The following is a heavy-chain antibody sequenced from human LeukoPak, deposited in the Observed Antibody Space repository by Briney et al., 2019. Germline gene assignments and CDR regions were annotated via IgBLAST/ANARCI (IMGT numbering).Heavy chain of an antibody. J-gene: IGHJ4*02. CDR1: GYSFTSYW. D-gene: IGHD1-1*01. CDR3: ARRGGDNGNDGGYYFDY. Sequence: GESLKISCKGSGYSFTSYWIGWVRQMLGKGLEWMGIIYPGDSDTRYSPFFQGQVTISADKSISTAYLQWSSLKASDTAMYYGARRGGDNGNDGGYYFDYWGQGTLVTVSS. CDR2: IYPGDSDT. V-gene: IGHV5-51*01.